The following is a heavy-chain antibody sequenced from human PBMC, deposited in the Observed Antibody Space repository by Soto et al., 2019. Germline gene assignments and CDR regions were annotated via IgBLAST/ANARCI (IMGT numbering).Heavy chain of an antibody. Sequence: QVQLVESGGGLVKPGGSLRLSCAASGFTFSDYYMSWIRQAPGKGLEWVSYISSSGSTIYYADSVKGRFTISRDNAKNSLYLQMNSLRAEDTAVYYCARDLGRAAAGTNPRDYYGMDVWGQGTTVTVSS. J-gene: IGHJ6*02. CDR1: GFTFSDYY. CDR2: ISSSGSTI. D-gene: IGHD6-13*01. CDR3: ARDLGRAAAGTNPRDYYGMDV. V-gene: IGHV3-11*01.